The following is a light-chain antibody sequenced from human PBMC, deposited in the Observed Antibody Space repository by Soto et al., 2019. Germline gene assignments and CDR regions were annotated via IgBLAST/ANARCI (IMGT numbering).Light chain of an antibody. CDR2: DVS. Sequence: QSVLTQPASVSGSPGQSLTISCTGTSSDVGGYNYVSWYQRHPGKAPKLTIYDVSNRPSGVSNRFSGSKSGNTASLTISGLQADDEADYYCSSYKSSSTLPYVFGTGTKVTVL. J-gene: IGLJ1*01. V-gene: IGLV2-14*03. CDR1: SSDVGGYNY. CDR3: SSYKSSSTLPYV.